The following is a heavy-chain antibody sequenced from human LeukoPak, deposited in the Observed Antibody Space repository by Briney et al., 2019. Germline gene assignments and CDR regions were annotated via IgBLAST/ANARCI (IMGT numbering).Heavy chain of an antibody. CDR3: AKMEAYYYDSSGPLSYY. V-gene: IGHV3-30*04. CDR1: GFSFNYYA. D-gene: IGHD3-22*01. CDR2: MSSDGTKK. Sequence: GGSLRLSCAASGFSFNYYAMHWVRQAPGKGLEWVAVMSSDGTKKYYADSLKGRFTISRDNSKNMLYLQMSSLTAEDTAVYYCAKMEAYYYDSSGPLSYYWGQGTLVTVSS. J-gene: IGHJ4*02.